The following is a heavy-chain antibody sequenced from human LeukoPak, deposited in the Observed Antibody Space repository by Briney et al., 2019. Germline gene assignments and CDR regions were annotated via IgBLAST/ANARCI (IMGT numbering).Heavy chain of an antibody. V-gene: IGHV3-23*01. CDR3: AKSLGYYDILTGPDY. D-gene: IGHD3-9*01. Sequence: GGSLRLSCAASGFTFSSYAMSGVRQAPGKGLEWVSAISGSGGSTYYADSVKGRFTISRDNSKNTLYLQMNSLRAEDTAVYYCAKSLGYYDILTGPDYWGQGTLVTVSS. CDR2: ISGSGGST. J-gene: IGHJ4*02. CDR1: GFTFSSYA.